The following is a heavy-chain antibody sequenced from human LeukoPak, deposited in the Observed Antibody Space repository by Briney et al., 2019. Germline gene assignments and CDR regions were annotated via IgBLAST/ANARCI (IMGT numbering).Heavy chain of an antibody. V-gene: IGHV3-21*01. CDR2: ISSSSSYI. CDR1: GFTFSSYS. J-gene: IGHJ4*02. CDR3: ASGITSTITGYF. D-gene: IGHD5-12*01. Sequence: GSLRLSCAASGFTFSSYSMNWVRQAPGKGLEWVSSISSSSSYIYYADSVKGRFTISRDNAKNSLYLQMNSLRAEDTAVYYCASGITSTITGYFWGQGTLVTVSS.